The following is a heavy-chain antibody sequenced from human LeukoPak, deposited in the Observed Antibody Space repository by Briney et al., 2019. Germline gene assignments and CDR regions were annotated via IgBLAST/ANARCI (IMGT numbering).Heavy chain of an antibody. CDR3: ARVLAPQGARGAFDL. CDR1: GFSLSNARMG. J-gene: IGHJ3*01. Sequence: SGPTLANPTETLTLTCSVSGFSLSNARMGVGWIRQPPGRALEWLAHIFSNDEKSYSTSLKSRLTISKDTSKSQVVLTMTNMDPVDTATYYCARVLAPQGARGAFDLWAQGTMVTVSS. V-gene: IGHV2-26*01. CDR2: IFSNDEK.